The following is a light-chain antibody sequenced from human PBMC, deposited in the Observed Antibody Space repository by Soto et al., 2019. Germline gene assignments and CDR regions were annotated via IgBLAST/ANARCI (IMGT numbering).Light chain of an antibody. CDR2: KNN. Sequence: NFMLTQPHSMSESPGKTVTISCTGSSGSIASNYVQWYQQRPGSAPTTVIYKNNERPSGVPDRFSGSIDSSSNSASLTISGLKTEDEADYYCQSYGNNYQVFGGGTQLTVL. J-gene: IGLJ3*02. CDR1: SGSIASNY. V-gene: IGLV6-57*02. CDR3: QSYGNNYQV.